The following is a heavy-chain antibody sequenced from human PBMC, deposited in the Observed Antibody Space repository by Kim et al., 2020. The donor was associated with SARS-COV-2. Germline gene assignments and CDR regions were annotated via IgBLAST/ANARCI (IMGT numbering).Heavy chain of an antibody. CDR2: GNT. CDR3: ARERNWFDP. Sequence: GNTTYAQKLQGRVTMTTDTSTSTAYMELRSLRSDDTAVYYCARERNWFDPWGQGTLVTVSS. J-gene: IGHJ5*02. V-gene: IGHV1-18*01.